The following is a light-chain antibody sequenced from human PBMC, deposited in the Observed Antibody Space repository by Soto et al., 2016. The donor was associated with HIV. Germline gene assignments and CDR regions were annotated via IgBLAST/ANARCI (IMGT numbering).Light chain of an antibody. J-gene: IGLJ2*01. V-gene: IGLV3-1*01. CDR3: QAWDSSSGV. CDR1: KLWEKY. CDR2: QDN. Sequence: SYELTQLPSVSVSPGQTARITCSGDKLWEKYVSWYQQKAGQSPVLVIYQDNMRPSGIPERFSGSNSGNTATLTITGTQTMDEADYYCQAWDSSSGVFGGGTELTVL.